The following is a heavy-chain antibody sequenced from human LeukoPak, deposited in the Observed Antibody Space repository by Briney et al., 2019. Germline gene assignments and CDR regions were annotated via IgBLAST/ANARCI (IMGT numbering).Heavy chain of an antibody. D-gene: IGHD6-19*01. V-gene: IGHV4-34*01. CDR2: INHSGST. CDR3: ARGSRSGWYRLSYYFDY. J-gene: IGHJ4*02. CDR1: GGSFSGYY. Sequence: SETLSLTCAVYGGSFSGYYWGWIRQPPGKGLEWIGEINHSGSTNSNTSLTSRVTISVDTSKTQCSLQLSSVTAAHTAVYYCARGSRSGWYRLSYYFDYWGQGTLVSV.